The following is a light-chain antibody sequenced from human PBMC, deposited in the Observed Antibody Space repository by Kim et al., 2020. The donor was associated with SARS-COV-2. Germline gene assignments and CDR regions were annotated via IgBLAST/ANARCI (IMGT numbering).Light chain of an antibody. J-gene: IGKJ1*01. V-gene: IGKV1-5*03. Sequence: SASVGDRVTITCRASQTIISWLAWYQQKPGKVPKLLIYHVSSLESGAPSRFSGRGSGTEFTLTISSLQPDDFATYYCQQYNSYWGFGQGTKVNIK. CDR2: HVS. CDR3: QQYNSYWG. CDR1: QTIISW.